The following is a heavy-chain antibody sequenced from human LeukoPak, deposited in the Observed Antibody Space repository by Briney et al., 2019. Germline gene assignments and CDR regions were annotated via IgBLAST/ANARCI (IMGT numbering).Heavy chain of an antibody. CDR3: ARGHGGNSRVWYYFDY. CDR2: IYYSGST. CDR1: GGSISSGGYY. J-gene: IGHJ4*02. Sequence: SETLSLTCTVSGGSISSGGYYWSWIRQPPGRGLEWSGYIYYSGSTYYNPSLKSPVTISVDTSKNQFSLKLSSVTAADTAVYYCARGHGGNSRVWYYFDYWGQGTLVTVSS. D-gene: IGHD4-23*01. V-gene: IGHV4-31*01.